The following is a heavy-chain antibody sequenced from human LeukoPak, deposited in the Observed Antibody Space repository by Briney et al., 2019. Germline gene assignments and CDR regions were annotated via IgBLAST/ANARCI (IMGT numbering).Heavy chain of an antibody. CDR3: ARDTYDILTGYYYGMDV. CDR1: GYTFTGYY. D-gene: IGHD3-9*01. J-gene: IGHJ6*02. V-gene: IGHV1-2*02. Sequence: ASVKVSCKASGYTFTGYYIHWVRPAPGQGLEWMGWINPNSGGTNYAQKFQGRVTMTRDTSISAAYMELSRLRSDDTAVYYCARDTYDILTGYYYGMDVWGQGTTVTVSS. CDR2: INPNSGGT.